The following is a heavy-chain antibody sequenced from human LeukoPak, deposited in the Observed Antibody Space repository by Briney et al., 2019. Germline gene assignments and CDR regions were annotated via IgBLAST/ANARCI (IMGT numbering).Heavy chain of an antibody. D-gene: IGHD6-13*01. J-gene: IGHJ4*02. CDR3: ARGPYSSNWYVDY. CDR1: GLTFSIYN. Sequence: ETGGSLRLSCAASGLTFSIYNMNWVRQAPGKGLEWVSYISSGISTIYYADSVKGRLTISRDSAKNSLYLQMNSLRAEDTAVYYCARGPYSSNWYVDYWGQGALVTVAS. V-gene: IGHV3-48*04. CDR2: ISSGISTI.